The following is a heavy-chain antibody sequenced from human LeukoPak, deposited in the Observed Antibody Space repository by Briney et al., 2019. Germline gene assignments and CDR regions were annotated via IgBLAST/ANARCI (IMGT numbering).Heavy chain of an antibody. CDR2: ISAYNGNT. Sequence: ASVKVSCKASDYTFTSYGISWVRQAPGQGLEWMGWISAYNGNTNYAQKLQGRVTMTTDTSTSTAYMELRSLRSDDTAVYYCARDDYYDSSGYYFCDYWGQGTLVTVSS. D-gene: IGHD3-22*01. CDR1: DYTFTSYG. CDR3: ARDDYYDSSGYYFCDY. J-gene: IGHJ4*02. V-gene: IGHV1-18*01.